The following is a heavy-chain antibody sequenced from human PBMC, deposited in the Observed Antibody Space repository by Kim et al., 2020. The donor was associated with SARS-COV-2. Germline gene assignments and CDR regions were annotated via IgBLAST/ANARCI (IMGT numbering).Heavy chain of an antibody. V-gene: IGHV3-11*03. D-gene: IGHD4-17*01. CDR2: ITSSSSYT. CDR1: GFTFSDFY. CDR3: ARLGRSTVTTYYFDY. Sequence: GGSLRLSCAASGFTFSDFYMSWIRQAPGKGLEWVSYITSSSSYTNYADSVKGRFTISRDNAKKSLYLQMNSLRAEDTAVYYCARLGRSTVTTYYFDYWG. J-gene: IGHJ4*01.